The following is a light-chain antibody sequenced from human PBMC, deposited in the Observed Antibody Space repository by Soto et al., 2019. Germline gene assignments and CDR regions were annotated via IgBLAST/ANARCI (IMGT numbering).Light chain of an antibody. CDR2: TTN. Sequence: QSVLTQPPSASGTPGQRVTISCSGDSSNIGNNPVNWYQQLPGTAPKLLIYTTNQRPSGVPDRFSGSKSDTSASLAISGLQSEDEADYYCAAWEDSLSGYVFGTGTKVTVL. CDR1: SSNIGNNP. CDR3: AAWEDSLSGYV. J-gene: IGLJ1*01. V-gene: IGLV1-44*01.